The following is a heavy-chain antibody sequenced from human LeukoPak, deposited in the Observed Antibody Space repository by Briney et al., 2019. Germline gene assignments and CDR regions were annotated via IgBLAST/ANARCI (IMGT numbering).Heavy chain of an antibody. CDR2: ISWNSGSI. V-gene: IGHV3-9*03. D-gene: IGHD5-18*01. J-gene: IGHJ4*02. CDR1: GFTFDDYA. Sequence: GRSLRLSCAASGFTFDDYAMHWVRQAPGKGREWVSGISWNSGSIGYADSVKGRFTISRDNAKNSLYLQMNSLRAEDMALYYCAKDHGYSYGRGFDYWGQGTLVTASS. CDR3: AKDHGYSYGRGFDY.